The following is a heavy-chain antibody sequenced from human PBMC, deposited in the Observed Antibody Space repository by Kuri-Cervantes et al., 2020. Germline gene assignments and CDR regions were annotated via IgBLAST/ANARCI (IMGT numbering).Heavy chain of an antibody. J-gene: IGHJ6*02. CDR2: IWYDGSNK. V-gene: IGHV3-33*01. Sequence: LSLTCAASGFTFSSYGMHWVRQAPGKGLEWVAVIWYDGSNKYYADSVKGRFTISRDNSKNTLYLQMNSLRAEDTAVYYCASTTQYSSSWHYYYYYGMDVWGQGTTVTDSS. CDR1: GFTFSSYG. D-gene: IGHD6-13*01. CDR3: ASTTQYSSSWHYYYYYGMDV.